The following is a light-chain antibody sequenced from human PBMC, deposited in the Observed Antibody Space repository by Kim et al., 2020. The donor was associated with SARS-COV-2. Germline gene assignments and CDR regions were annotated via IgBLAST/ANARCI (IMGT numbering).Light chain of an antibody. V-gene: IGKV3-20*01. CDR2: GPS. CDR3: QQYGSSPVT. J-gene: IGKJ2*01. Sequence: EIVLTQSPGTLSLSPGERATLSCRASQSVTSSYLAWYQQKPGQTPRLLIYGPSSRATGVPDRFSGSESGTDFTLTISRLEPEDFAVYYCQQYGSSPVTFGQRTKLEIK. CDR1: QSVTSSY.